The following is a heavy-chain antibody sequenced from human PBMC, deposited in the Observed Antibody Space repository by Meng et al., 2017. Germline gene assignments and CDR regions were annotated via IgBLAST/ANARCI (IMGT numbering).Heavy chain of an antibody. CDR3: ARLVAGTFGQLFDP. CDR2: INTNTGNP. J-gene: IGHJ5*02. Sequence: QVQLVQSGAEVKKPGASVKVSCKPSGYNFPDYYIHWVRRAPGQGLEWMGWINTNTGNPTYAQGFTGRFVFSLDTSVSTAYLQISSLKAEDTAVYYCARLVAGTFGQLFDPWGQGTLVTVSS. D-gene: IGHD2-15*01. CDR1: GYNFPDYY. V-gene: IGHV7-4-1*02.